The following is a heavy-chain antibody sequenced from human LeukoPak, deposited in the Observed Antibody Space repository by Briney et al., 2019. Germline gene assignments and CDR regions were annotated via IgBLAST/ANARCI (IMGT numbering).Heavy chain of an antibody. D-gene: IGHD3-10*01. CDR1: GDSISNSHW. V-gene: IGHV4-4*02. CDR3: ARGEEHGSGTVHFDY. Sequence: SETLSLTCAVSGDSISNSHWWSWVRQPPRKGLEWIGEIYHGGSTNFNPSLKSRVTISVDRSNNQFSLRLTSVTAADTAMYYCARGEEHGSGTVHFDYWGQGTLVTVSS. J-gene: IGHJ4*02. CDR2: IYHGGST.